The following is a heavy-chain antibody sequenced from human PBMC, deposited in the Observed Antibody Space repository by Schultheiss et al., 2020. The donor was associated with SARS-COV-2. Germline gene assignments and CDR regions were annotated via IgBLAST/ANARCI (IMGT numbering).Heavy chain of an antibody. J-gene: IGHJ6*02. D-gene: IGHD6-19*01. CDR1: EFSFSTYA. CDR3: VKGPYSSGATHYYGMDV. Sequence: GESLKISCAASEFSFSTYAMSWVRQAPGKGLEWVSHISSSGGHTYYADSVQGRFTLSRDNSKNTLYLQMSSLRAEDTAVYYCVKGPYSSGATHYYGMDVWGQGTTVTVSS. CDR2: ISSSGGHT. V-gene: IGHV3-23*01.